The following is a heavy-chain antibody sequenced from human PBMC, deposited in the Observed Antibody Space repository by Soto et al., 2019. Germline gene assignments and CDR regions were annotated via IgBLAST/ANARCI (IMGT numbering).Heavy chain of an antibody. CDR2: ISYDGSNK. D-gene: IGHD3-22*01. CDR1: GFTFSSYA. V-gene: IGHV3-30-3*01. J-gene: IGHJ4*02. CDR3: ARDLRVRYYDSSGSLH. Sequence: LRLSCAASGFTFSSYAMHWVRQAPGKGLEWVAVISYDGSNKYYADSVKGRFTISRDNSKNTLYLQMNSLRAEDTAVYYCARDLRVRYYDSSGSLHWGQGTLVTVSS.